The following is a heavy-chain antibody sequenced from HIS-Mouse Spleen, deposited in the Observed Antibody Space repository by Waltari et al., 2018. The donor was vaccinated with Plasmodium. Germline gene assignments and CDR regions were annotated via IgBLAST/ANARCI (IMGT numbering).Heavy chain of an antibody. J-gene: IGHJ4*02. CDR3: ARGGYSSSSYYFDY. CDR1: GGSISSYY. D-gene: IGHD6-6*01. CDR2: IYYSGST. V-gene: IGHV4-59*01. Sequence: QVQLQESGPGLVKPSETLSLTCTVSGGSISSYYWSWIRQPPGKGLEWIAYIYYSGSTNYHPSLKSRVTISVDTSKNQFSLKLSSVTAADTAVFYCARGGYSSSSYYFDYWGQGTLVTVSS.